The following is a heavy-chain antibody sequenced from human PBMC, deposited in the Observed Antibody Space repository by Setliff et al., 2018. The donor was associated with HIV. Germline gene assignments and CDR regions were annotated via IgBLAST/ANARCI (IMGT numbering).Heavy chain of an antibody. J-gene: IGHJ6*04. CDR2: IHYSGSTY. V-gene: IGHV4-31*03. CDR3: ARDSRDIVVVIAPEPEPYYYYGMDV. Sequence: SETLSLTCTVSGGSISSGGYYWSWIRQHPGKGLERIGNIHYSGSTYYYKPSLQSRATISVDTSKNQFSLKLSSVTAADTAVYYCARDSRDIVVVIAPEPEPYYYYGMDVWGEGTTVTVSS. D-gene: IGHD2-15*01. CDR1: GGSISSGGYY.